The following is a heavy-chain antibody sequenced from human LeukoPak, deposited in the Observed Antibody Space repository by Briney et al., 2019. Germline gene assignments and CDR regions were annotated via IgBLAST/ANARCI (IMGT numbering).Heavy chain of an antibody. Sequence: GGSLRLSCAASGFTFSSYGMHWVRQAPGKGLEWVAVISYDGSNKYYADSVKGRFTISRDNSKNTLYLQMNSLRAEDTAVYYCARDFRAYCGGDCYSGDAFDIRGQGTMVTVSS. CDR1: GFTFSSYG. V-gene: IGHV3-30*03. J-gene: IGHJ3*02. CDR2: ISYDGSNK. CDR3: ARDFRAYCGGDCYSGDAFDI. D-gene: IGHD2-21*02.